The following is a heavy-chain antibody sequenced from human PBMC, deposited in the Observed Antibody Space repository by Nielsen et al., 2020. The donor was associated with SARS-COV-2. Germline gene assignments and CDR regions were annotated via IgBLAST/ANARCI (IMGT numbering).Heavy chain of an antibody. Sequence: SETLSLTCTVSGGSISSSSYYWGWIRQPPGKGLEWIGSIYYSGSTYYNPSLKSRVTISVDTSKNQFSLKLSSVTAADTAVYYCARAPYNWNYSAFDIWGQGTMVTVSS. V-gene: IGHV4-39*07. J-gene: IGHJ3*02. CDR2: IYYSGST. D-gene: IGHD1-7*01. CDR3: ARAPYNWNYSAFDI. CDR1: GGSISSSSYY.